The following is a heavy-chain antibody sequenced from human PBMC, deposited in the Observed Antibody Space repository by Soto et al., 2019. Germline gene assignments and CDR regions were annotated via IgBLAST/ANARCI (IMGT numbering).Heavy chain of an antibody. Sequence: PGESLKISCKSSGYSLATYWITWVRQMPGKGLEWMGRIDPSDSYINYSPSFEGQITISADKSISTAYLQWSSLKASDTAIYYCARAREKYGSGSYLPSDYWGQGTLVTVSS. V-gene: IGHV5-10-1*04. D-gene: IGHD3-10*01. CDR1: GYSLATYW. J-gene: IGHJ4*02. CDR3: ARAREKYGSGSYLPSDY. CDR2: IDPSDSYI.